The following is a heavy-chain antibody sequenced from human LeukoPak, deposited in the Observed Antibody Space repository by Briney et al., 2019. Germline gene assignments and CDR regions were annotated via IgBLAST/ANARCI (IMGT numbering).Heavy chain of an antibody. CDR3: AREGSMTARPFVSIDY. D-gene: IGHD6-6*01. Sequence: KPSETLSLTCTVSGGSISTYYWSWIRQPAGKGLEWIGRIHISGNTDYNPSLESRVTMPVHTSKNQFSLKLTSVTAADTAVYYCAREGSMTARPFVSIDYWGQGTLVTVSS. J-gene: IGHJ4*02. CDR1: GGSISTYY. CDR2: IHISGNT. V-gene: IGHV4-4*07.